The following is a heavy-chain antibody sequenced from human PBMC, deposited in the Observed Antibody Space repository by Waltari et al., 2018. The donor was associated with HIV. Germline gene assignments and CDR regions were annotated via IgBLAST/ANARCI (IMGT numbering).Heavy chain of an antibody. CDR3: SRMNEVAVAGTGFDAFDI. CDR1: GGTFSSYA. V-gene: IGHV1-69*01. D-gene: IGHD6-19*01. CDR2: IIPIFGTS. J-gene: IGHJ3*02. Sequence: QVQLVQSGAEVKKPGSSVKVSCKASGGTFSSYAISWVRQAPGQGLEWLGGIIPIFGTSIYAQNFQGRVTITADDSTSTAYMELSSLRSEDTAVYYCSRMNEVAVAGTGFDAFDIWGQGTKVTVSS.